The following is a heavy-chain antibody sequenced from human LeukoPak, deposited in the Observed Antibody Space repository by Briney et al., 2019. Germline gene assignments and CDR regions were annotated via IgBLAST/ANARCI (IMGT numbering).Heavy chain of an antibody. V-gene: IGHV3-23*01. D-gene: IGHD3-10*02. CDR3: AKMLVSVYYFDY. CDR2: ISGSGGST. CDR1: GFTFNTYA. J-gene: IGHJ4*02. Sequence: GGSLRLSCAASGFTFNTYAMTWVRQAPGKGLEWVSVISGSGGSTYYADSVKGRFTISRDNSKNTLYLQMNSLRAEDTAVYYCAKMLVSVYYFDYWGQGTLVTVSS.